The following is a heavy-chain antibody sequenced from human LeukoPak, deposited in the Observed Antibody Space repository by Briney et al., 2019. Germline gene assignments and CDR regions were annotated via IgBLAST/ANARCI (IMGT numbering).Heavy chain of an antibody. CDR3: ARRVFSGWGYYFDY. D-gene: IGHD6-19*01. Sequence: GASVKVSCKASGYTFTCYYMHWVRQAPGQGREWMGWINPNNGDTNYAQKFQGRVTMTRDTPISTAYMELSSLRSDDTAIYYCARRVFSGWGYYFDYWGQGTLVTVSS. J-gene: IGHJ4*02. V-gene: IGHV1-2*02. CDR1: GYTFTCYY. CDR2: INPNNGDT.